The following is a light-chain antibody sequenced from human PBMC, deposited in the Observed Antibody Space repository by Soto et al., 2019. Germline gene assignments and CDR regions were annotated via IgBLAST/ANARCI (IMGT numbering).Light chain of an antibody. CDR1: QSISSW. V-gene: IGKV1-5*03. Sequence: DIQMTQSPSPLSASVGDRVTITCRASQSISSWLAWYQQKPGSAPKILIYEASSLESGVSSRFSGTGSGTDFTLTINSLQPVDFATYFCQQYDTYPWTFGQGTKVEIK. J-gene: IGKJ1*01. CDR3: QQYDTYPWT. CDR2: EAS.